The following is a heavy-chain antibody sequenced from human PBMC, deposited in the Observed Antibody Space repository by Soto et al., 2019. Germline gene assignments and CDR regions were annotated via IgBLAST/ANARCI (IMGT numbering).Heavy chain of an antibody. CDR2: INHSGST. J-gene: IGHJ4*02. CDR3: ARARYYYDSSGYYSTKHLFDY. CDR1: GGSFSGYY. V-gene: IGHV4-34*01. Sequence: PSETLSLTCAVYGGSFSGYYCSWIRQPPGKGLEWIGEINHSGSTNYNPSLKSRVTISVDTSKNQFSLKLSSVTAADTAVYYCARARYYYDSSGYYSTKHLFDYWGQGTLVTVSS. D-gene: IGHD3-22*01.